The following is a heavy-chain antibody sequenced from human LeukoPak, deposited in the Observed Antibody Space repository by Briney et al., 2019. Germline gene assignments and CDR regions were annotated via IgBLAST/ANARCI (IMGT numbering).Heavy chain of an antibody. CDR1: GFTFSSYW. CDR2: INSDGSST. J-gene: IGHJ4*02. V-gene: IGHV3-74*01. Sequence: GGSLRLSCAASGFTFSSYWMHWVRQAPGKGLVWVSRINSDGSSTSYADSVKGRFTISRDNAKNTLYLQMNSLRAEDTAVYYCATMGGGSYSEANVDYWGQGTLVTVSS. CDR3: ATMGGGSYSEANVDY. D-gene: IGHD1-26*01.